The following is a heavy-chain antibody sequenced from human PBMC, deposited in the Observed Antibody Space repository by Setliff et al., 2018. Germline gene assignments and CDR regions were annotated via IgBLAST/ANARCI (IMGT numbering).Heavy chain of an antibody. CDR2: ISGGGTTI. Sequence: LRLSCAASGFSFTDYYMSWVRQAPGKGLEWISKISGGGTTIFYADSVRGRLTVSRDNARNSVYLQLNSLRAEDTAVYYCARDGVYYGMDVWGQGTSVTISS. CDR3: ARDGVYYGMDV. CDR1: GFSFTDYY. J-gene: IGHJ6*02. V-gene: IGHV3-11*04.